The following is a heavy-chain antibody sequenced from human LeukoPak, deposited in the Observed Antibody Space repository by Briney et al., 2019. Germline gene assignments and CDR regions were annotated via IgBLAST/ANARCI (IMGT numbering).Heavy chain of an antibody. CDR1: GFIVGNNY. Sequence: PGGSLRLSCAASGFIVGNNYVTWVRQALGEELEWVSSIYGGGATYYADSVRGRFTVSRDNAKNTVYLQMDSLRGEDTAVYYCAGDRRENWFDPWGQGTLVTVSS. V-gene: IGHV3-53*01. CDR2: IYGGGAT. D-gene: IGHD1-26*01. J-gene: IGHJ5*02. CDR3: AGDRRENWFDP.